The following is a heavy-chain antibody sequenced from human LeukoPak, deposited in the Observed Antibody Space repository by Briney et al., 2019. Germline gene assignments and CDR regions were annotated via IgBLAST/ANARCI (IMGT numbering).Heavy chain of an antibody. CDR2: ISAYNGNT. D-gene: IGHD3-3*01. J-gene: IGHJ4*02. CDR3: ARESTIFGVVPPYYFDY. CDR1: GYTFTSYG. V-gene: IGHV1-18*01. Sequence: ASVKVSCKASGYTFTSYGISWVRQAPGQGLEWMGWISAYNGNTNYAQKLQGRVTMTTDTSTSTAYMELRSLRSDDTAVYYCARESTIFGVVPPYYFDYWGQGTLVTVSS.